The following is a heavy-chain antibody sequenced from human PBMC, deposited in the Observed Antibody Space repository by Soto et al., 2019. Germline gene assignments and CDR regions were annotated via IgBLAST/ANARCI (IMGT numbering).Heavy chain of an antibody. Sequence: EVQLVESGGGLVKPGGSLRLSCAASGFTFSTYSMNWVRQAPGKGLEWVSSISSSSSYIYYADSVKGRFTISRDNAKNXLXXRMSSLRAEDTAVYYCARYDSSGYYWPYYYYGMDVWGQGTTVTVSS. J-gene: IGHJ6*02. D-gene: IGHD3-22*01. V-gene: IGHV3-21*01. CDR1: GFTFSTYS. CDR3: ARYDSSGYYWPYYYYGMDV. CDR2: ISSSSSYI.